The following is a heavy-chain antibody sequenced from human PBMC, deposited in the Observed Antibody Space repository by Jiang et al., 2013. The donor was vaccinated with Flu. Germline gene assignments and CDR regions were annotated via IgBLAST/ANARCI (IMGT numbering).Heavy chain of an antibody. CDR1: GFTFSTYG. V-gene: IGHV3-33*01. CDR2: IGRYGGNDK. CDR3: SRDSYDSTYRYFDY. D-gene: IGHD3-22*01. J-gene: IGHJ4*02. Sequence: LVESGGGVVQPGRSLRLSCEASGFTFSTYGMHWVRQAPGKGLEWVAVIGRYGGNDKHYADSAKGRFTISRDNSKNTLYLEMSSLRAEDTAMYYCSRDSYDSTYRYFDYWGQGALVTVSS.